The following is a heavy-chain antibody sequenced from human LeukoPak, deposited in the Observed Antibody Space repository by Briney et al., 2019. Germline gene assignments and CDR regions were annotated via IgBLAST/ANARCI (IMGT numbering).Heavy chain of an antibody. D-gene: IGHD5-12*01. J-gene: IGHJ3*02. Sequence: SETLSLTCTVSGGSISSSSYYWGWLRQPPGKGLEWIGSIYYSGSTYYNPSLKSRVTISVDTSKNQFSLKLSSVTAADTAVYYCARHFEGIVATIDAFDIWGQGTMVTVSS. CDR3: ARHFEGIVATIDAFDI. CDR1: GGSISSSSYY. CDR2: IYYSGST. V-gene: IGHV4-39*01.